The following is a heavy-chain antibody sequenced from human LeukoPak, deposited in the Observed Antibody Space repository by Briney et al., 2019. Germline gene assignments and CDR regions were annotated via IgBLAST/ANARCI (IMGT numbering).Heavy chain of an antibody. CDR3: VKDLSGYEVYYFDY. CDR1: GFTFSSYG. Sequence: GGSLRLSCAASGFTFSSYGMHWVRQAPGKSLEGVAVIWYDGSNKYYADSVKGRFTISRDNSKNTLCLQMNSLRAEDTAVYYCVKDLSGYEVYYFDYWGQGTLVTVSS. D-gene: IGHD5-12*01. V-gene: IGHV3-33*06. J-gene: IGHJ4*02. CDR2: IWYDGSNK.